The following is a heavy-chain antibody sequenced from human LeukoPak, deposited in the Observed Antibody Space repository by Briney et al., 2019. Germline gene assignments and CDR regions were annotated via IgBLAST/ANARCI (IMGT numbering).Heavy chain of an antibody. CDR1: GGSISSYY. J-gene: IGHJ4*02. CDR3: ARDGYYDSSGYYYIRDY. D-gene: IGHD3-22*01. V-gene: IGHV4-4*07. Sequence: SETLSLTCTVSGGSISSYYWSWIRQPAGKGLEWIGRIYTSGSTNYNPSLKSRVTMSVDTSKNQFSLKLSSVTAADTAVYYCARDGYYDSSGYYYIRDYWGQGTLVTVSS. CDR2: IYTSGST.